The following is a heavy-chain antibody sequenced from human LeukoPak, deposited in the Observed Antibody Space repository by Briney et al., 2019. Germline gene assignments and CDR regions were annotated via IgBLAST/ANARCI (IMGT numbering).Heavy chain of an antibody. Sequence: GGSLRLSCAASGFTFSSYAMSWVRRAPRKGLEWVSAISGSGGSTYYADSVKGRFTISRDNSKNTLYLQMNSLRAEDTAVYYCARESSVAAFNWFDPWGQGTLVTVSS. CDR1: GFTFSSYA. CDR2: ISGSGGST. D-gene: IGHD6-19*01. CDR3: ARESSVAAFNWFDP. J-gene: IGHJ5*02. V-gene: IGHV3-23*01.